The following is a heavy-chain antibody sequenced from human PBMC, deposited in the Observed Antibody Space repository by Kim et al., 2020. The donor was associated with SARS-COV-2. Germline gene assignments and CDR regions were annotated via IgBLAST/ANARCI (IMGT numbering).Heavy chain of an antibody. V-gene: IGHV1-18*01. J-gene: IGHJ6*02. CDR1: GYTFTSYG. CDR2: ISAYNGNT. D-gene: IGHD2-15*01. Sequence: ASVKVSCKASGYTFTSYGISWVRQAPGQGLEWMVWISAYNGNTNYAQKLQGRVTMTTDTSTSTAYMELRSLRSDETAVYYCARDHFAVLFYYYYGMDVWGQGATVTVSS. CDR3: ARDHFAVLFYYYYGMDV.